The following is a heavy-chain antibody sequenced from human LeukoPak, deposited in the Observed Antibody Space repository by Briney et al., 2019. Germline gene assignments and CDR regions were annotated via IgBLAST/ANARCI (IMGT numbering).Heavy chain of an antibody. J-gene: IGHJ3*02. D-gene: IGHD6-13*01. V-gene: IGHV1-2*02. CDR1: GYTFTGYY. CDR2: INPNSGGT. CDR3: ARAMSIAAAGTDAFDI. Sequence: GASVKVSCKASGYTFTGYYMHWVRQAPGQGLEWMGWINPNSGGTKYAQKFQPRVTITRDTSISTAYMELSTLRSDDTAVYYCARAMSIAAAGTDAFDIWGQGTMVTVSS.